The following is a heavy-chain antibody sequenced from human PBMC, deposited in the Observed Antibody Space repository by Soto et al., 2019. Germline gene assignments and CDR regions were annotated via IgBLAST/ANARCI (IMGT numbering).Heavy chain of an antibody. Sequence: GGSLRLSCAASGFIVSNNYMSWVRQAPGKGLEWVSVIYRGGDSYYADSVKGRFTTSRDISKNTLYLQMNSLRADDTAMYYCARDSYSRDWGQGTLVTVSS. J-gene: IGHJ4*02. CDR1: GFIVSNNY. CDR2: IYRGGDS. V-gene: IGHV3-66*01. D-gene: IGHD6-13*01. CDR3: ARDSYSRD.